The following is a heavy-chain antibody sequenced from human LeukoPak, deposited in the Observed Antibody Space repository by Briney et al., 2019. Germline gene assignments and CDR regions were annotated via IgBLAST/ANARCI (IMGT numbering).Heavy chain of an antibody. Sequence: ASVKVSCKASGYTFTGYYMHWVRQAPGQELERMGRINPNSGGTNYAQKFQGRVTMTRDTSISTAYMELSRLRSDDTAVYYCAMNVLRYFDWLLDDYYMDVWGKGTTVTVSS. V-gene: IGHV1-2*06. CDR3: AMNVLRYFDWLLDDYYMDV. CDR1: GYTFTGYY. CDR2: INPNSGGT. J-gene: IGHJ6*03. D-gene: IGHD3-9*01.